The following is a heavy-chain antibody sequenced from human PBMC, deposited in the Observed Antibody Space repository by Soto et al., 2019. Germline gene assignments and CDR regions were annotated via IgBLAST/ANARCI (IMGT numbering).Heavy chain of an antibody. V-gene: IGHV4-59*01. Sequence: PSETLSLTCTVSGGSISSYYWSWIRQPPGKGLEWIGYIYYSGSTNYNPSLKSRVTISVDTSKNQFSLKLSSVTAADTAVYYCAGWYGGSLDYWGKGTLVTVSS. CDR2: IYYSGST. J-gene: IGHJ4*02. CDR1: GGSISSYY. CDR3: AGWYGGSLDY. D-gene: IGHD4-17*01.